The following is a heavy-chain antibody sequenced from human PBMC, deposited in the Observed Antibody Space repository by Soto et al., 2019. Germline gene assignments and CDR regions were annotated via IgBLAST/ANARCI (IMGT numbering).Heavy chain of an antibody. D-gene: IGHD2-8*01. Sequence: EVQLVESGGGLVQPGKALRLSCAASGFTFSKYWMHWVRQAPGKGPVWVSYISGDGTTTDYADSVKGRCTISIDNAKNTLYLQMGRLRVEDTAVYYCAIQDCTNDVCLVAAVTVGGALEYCGQSAQVTVTS. CDR1: GFTFSKYW. V-gene: IGHV3-74*01. CDR3: AIQDCTNDVCLVAAVTVGGALEY. J-gene: IGHJ4*02. CDR2: ISGDGTTT.